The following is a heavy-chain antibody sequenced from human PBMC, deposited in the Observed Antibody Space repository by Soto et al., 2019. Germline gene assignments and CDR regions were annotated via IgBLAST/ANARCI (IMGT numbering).Heavy chain of an antibody. CDR1: GYSFTDYH. D-gene: IGHD2-8*01. J-gene: IGHJ6*02. CDR3: ARGHSTDCSNGVCSFFYNHEMDV. V-gene: IGHV1-2*04. Sequence: ASVKVSCKASGYSFTDYHIHWVRQAPGQGLEWLGRINPKSGGTSTAQKFQGWVTMTRDRSISTVYMELTRLRSDGTAVYFCARGHSTDCSNGVCSFFYNHEMDVWGQGTTVTVSS. CDR2: INPKSGGT.